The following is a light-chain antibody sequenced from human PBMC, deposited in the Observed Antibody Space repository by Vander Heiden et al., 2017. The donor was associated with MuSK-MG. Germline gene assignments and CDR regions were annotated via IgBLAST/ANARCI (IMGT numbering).Light chain of an antibody. J-gene: IGLJ2*01. V-gene: IGLV3-21*02. Sequence: SYVLTQAPPVSVAPGETAKITCGGANIGDKSVHWYQQRPGQAPVVVIYDDTDRPSGIPERFSGSNSGSTATLTISRVEAGDEADYYCQVWDGTSDHVVFGGGTQLTVL. CDR3: QVWDGTSDHVV. CDR2: DDT. CDR1: NIGDKS.